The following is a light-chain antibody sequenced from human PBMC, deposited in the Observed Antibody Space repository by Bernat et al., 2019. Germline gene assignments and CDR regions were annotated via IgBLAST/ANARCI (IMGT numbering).Light chain of an antibody. CDR2: GAS. CDR1: QSVSSTY. V-gene: IGKV3-20*01. Sequence: EIVLTQSPGTLSLSPGDRATLSCRASQSVSSTYLAWYQQKPGQAPRLLIYGASTRATGTPDRFSGSGSGTDFTLTISRLQPEDFAVYYCQHYRGSPRTFGGGTKVEIK. J-gene: IGKJ4*01. CDR3: QHYRGSPRT.